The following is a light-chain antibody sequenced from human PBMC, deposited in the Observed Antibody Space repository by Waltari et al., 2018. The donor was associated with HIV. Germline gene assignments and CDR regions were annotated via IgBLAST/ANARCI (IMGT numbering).Light chain of an antibody. CDR3: CSYAGNYSYV. J-gene: IGLJ1*01. CDR1: SSDVGASTY. V-gene: IGLV2-11*01. CDR2: DVS. Sequence: QSALTQPPPVSGSPGQSVPISCTGTSSDVGASTYVSWYRQNPGKVPKLLIYDVSKRPSGVPDRFSGSRSGNTASLTISGLQAEDEADYFCCSYAGNYSYVFGSGSRVTVL.